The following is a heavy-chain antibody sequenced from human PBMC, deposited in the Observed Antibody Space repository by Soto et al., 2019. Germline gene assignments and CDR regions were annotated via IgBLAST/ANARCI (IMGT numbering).Heavy chain of an antibody. CDR2: ISPYNGTT. CDR1: GYTFTTYG. V-gene: IGHV1-18*04. D-gene: IGHD1-1*01. CDR3: AMSGDSETGLNCYYHLNGMDA. Sequence: ASVKVSCKASGYTFTTYGISWVRQAPGQGLEWMGWISPYNGTTKYAEKFQGEMTMTTDTATSTAYMDLRSLRSDDTAVYYCAMSGDSETGLNCYYHLNGMDACGQGTRVTVS. J-gene: IGHJ6*02.